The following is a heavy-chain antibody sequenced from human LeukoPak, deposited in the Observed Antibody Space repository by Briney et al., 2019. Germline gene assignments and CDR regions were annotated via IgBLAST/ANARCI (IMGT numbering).Heavy chain of an antibody. CDR3: AREEQRVVITDNWFDP. D-gene: IGHD3-22*01. CDR2: MNPNSGNT. J-gene: IGHJ5*02. CDR1: GYTFTSYD. V-gene: IGHV1-8*01. Sequence: ASVKVSCKASGYTFTSYDINWVRQATGQGLEWMGWMNPNSGNTGYAQKLQGRVTMTRNTSISTAYMELSSLRSEDTAVYYCAREEQRVVITDNWFDPWGQGTLVTVSS.